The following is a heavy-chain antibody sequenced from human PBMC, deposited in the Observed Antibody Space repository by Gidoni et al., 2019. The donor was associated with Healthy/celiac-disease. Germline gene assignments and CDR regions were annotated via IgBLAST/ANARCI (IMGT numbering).Heavy chain of an antibody. CDR3: ARSISHYYYYGMDV. CDR1: GFTFSSYA. Sequence: QVQLVESGGGVVQPGRSLSLSCAASGFTFSSYAMHWVRQAPGKGLEWVAVISYDGSNKYYADSVKGRFTISRDNSKNTLYLQMNSLRAEDTAVYYCARSISHYYYYGMDVWGQGTTVTVSS. CDR2: ISYDGSNK. V-gene: IGHV3-30*04. J-gene: IGHJ6*02.